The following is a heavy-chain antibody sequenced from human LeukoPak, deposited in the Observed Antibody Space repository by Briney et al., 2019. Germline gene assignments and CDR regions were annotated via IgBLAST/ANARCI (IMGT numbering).Heavy chain of an antibody. CDR3: ARHRIVGATSGLDY. CDR2: IYPGDSDT. Sequence: GESLKISYKGSGYSFTSYWIGWVRQLPGKGLEWMGIIYPGDSDTRYIPSFQGQVTISADKSISTAYLQWSSLKASDTAMYYCARHRIVGATSGLDYGGQGTLVTVSS. CDR1: GYSFTSYW. J-gene: IGHJ4*02. D-gene: IGHD1-26*01. V-gene: IGHV5-51*01.